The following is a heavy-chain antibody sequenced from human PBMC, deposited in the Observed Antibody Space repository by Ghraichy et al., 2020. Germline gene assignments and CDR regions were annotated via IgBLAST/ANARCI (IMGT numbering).Heavy chain of an antibody. CDR3: AHTGTVAAGRYYLDY. CDR2: IYWDDDK. CDR1: GFSLSTSGVA. J-gene: IGHJ4*02. Sequence: SGPTLVKPTQTLTLTCTFSGFSLSTSGVAVDWIRQPPRKALEWLALIYWDDDKRYSPSLKSRLTITKDTSKNQVVLTMTNMDPVDTATYYCAHTGTVAAGRYYLDYWGQVTLVTVSS. V-gene: IGHV2-5*02. D-gene: IGHD3-9*01.